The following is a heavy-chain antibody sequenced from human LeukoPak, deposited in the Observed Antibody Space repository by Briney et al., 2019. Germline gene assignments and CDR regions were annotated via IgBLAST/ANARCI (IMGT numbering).Heavy chain of an antibody. J-gene: IGHJ5*02. V-gene: IGHV1-2*02. Sequence: ASVKVSCKASGYTFTSYYVHCVRQAPGQGLEWMGGINPNSGGTNYAQKFQGRVTMTRDTSISTAYMELSRLRSDDTAVYYCARSTMVRGVTPFNWFDPWGQGTLVTVSS. CDR1: GYTFTSYY. CDR2: INPNSGGT. D-gene: IGHD3-10*01. CDR3: ARSTMVRGVTPFNWFDP.